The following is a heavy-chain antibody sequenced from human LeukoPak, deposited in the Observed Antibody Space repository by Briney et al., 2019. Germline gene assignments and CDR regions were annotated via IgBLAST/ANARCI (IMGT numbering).Heavy chain of an antibody. CDR3: AKDTVLLWFGELLRPFDY. V-gene: IGHV3-23*01. Sequence: GGSLRLSCAASGFTFSSYAMSWVRHATGKGLEWVSAISGSGGSTYYADSVKGRFTISRDNSKNTLYLQMNSLRAEDTAVYYCAKDTVLLWFGELLRPFDYWGQGTLVTVSS. J-gene: IGHJ4*02. CDR1: GFTFSSYA. CDR2: ISGSGGST. D-gene: IGHD3-10*01.